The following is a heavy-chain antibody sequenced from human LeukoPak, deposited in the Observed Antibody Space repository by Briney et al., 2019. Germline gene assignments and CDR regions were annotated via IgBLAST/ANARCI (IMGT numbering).Heavy chain of an antibody. CDR3: ARDSDPALLGESFPLAY. V-gene: IGHV1-2*02. CDR1: GYTFSDYY. D-gene: IGHD3-16*01. J-gene: IGHJ4*02. CDR2: INPNTGVT. Sequence: ASVKVSCKTSGYTFSDYYMHWVRQAPGQGLEWIGWINPNTGVTNFPQKFQGRVSMTGDTSISTAYMELSRLRSDDTAIFYCARDSDPALLGESFPLAYWGQGTLVTVSS.